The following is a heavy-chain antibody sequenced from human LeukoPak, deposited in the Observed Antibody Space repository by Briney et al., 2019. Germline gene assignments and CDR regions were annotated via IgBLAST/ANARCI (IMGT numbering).Heavy chain of an antibody. J-gene: IGHJ4*02. V-gene: IGHV4-59*01. D-gene: IGHD3-9*01. CDR1: GGSFSTYY. CDR2: IYYSGST. Sequence: SETLSLTCTVPGGSFSTYYWSWIRQPPGKGLEWIGYIYYSGSTNYNPSLKSRVTISVDTSKNQFSLKLSSVTAADTAVYYCARMYYDILAGYSFDYWGQGTLVTVSS. CDR3: ARMYYDILAGYSFDY.